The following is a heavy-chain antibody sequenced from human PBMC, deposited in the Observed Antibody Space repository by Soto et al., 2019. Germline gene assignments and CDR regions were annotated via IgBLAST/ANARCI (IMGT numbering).Heavy chain of an antibody. CDR3: ARGYGSAPNMELRFGMDV. Sequence: QVYLVQSGAEVRRPGASVKVSCTTFGYILTGYSLHWVRQAPGQGLEWMGWIDPNSGATNSAERFHGRGSMTRDTSISAAYLELSSLRSDDTAVYYCARGYGSAPNMELRFGMDVWGQGTTISGSS. J-gene: IGHJ6*02. D-gene: IGHD5-18*01. CDR1: GYILTGYS. CDR2: IDPNSGAT. V-gene: IGHV1-2*02.